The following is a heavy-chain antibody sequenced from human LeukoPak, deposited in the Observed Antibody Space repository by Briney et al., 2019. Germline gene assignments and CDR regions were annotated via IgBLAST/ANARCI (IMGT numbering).Heavy chain of an antibody. CDR3: AKLKYDSSGYYLDY. J-gene: IGHJ4*02. CDR2: IYSGGST. D-gene: IGHD3-22*01. V-gene: IGHV3-53*01. Sequence: GGSLRLSCAASGFTVSSNYMSWVRQAPGKGLEWDSVIYSGGSTYYADSVKGRLTISRDNSRSTLYLQVNSLRADDTAVYYCAKLKYDSSGYYLDYWGQGTLVTVSS. CDR1: GFTVSSNY.